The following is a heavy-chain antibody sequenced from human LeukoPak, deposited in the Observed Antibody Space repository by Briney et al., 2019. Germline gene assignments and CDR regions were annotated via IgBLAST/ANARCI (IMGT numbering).Heavy chain of an antibody. D-gene: IGHD3-22*01. Sequence: ASVKVSCKASGYTFTSYGISWVRQAPGQGLEWMGWISAYNGNTKYAQKLQGRVTMTTDTSTSTAYMELRSLRSDDTAVYYCARDQYYYDSSGYLYYFDYWGQGTLVTVSS. CDR3: ARDQYYYDSSGYLYYFDY. CDR1: GYTFTSYG. J-gene: IGHJ4*02. V-gene: IGHV1-18*01. CDR2: ISAYNGNT.